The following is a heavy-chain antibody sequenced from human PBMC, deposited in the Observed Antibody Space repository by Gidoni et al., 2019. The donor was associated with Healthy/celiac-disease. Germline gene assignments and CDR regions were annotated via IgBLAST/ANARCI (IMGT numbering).Heavy chain of an antibody. CDR1: GGSISSGGYY. V-gene: IGHV4-31*03. J-gene: IGHJ4*02. CDR3: AREVWSGYYFDY. CDR2: IYYSGST. D-gene: IGHD3-3*01. Sequence: QVQLQESGPGLVKPSQTLSLTCTVSGGSISSGGYYWSWLRQHPGKGLEWIGYIYYSGSTYYNPSLKSRVTISVDTSKNQFSLKLSSVTAADTAVYYCAREVWSGYYFDYWGQGTLVTVSS.